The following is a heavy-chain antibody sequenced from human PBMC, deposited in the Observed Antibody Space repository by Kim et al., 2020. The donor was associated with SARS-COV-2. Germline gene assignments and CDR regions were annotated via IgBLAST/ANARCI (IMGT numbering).Heavy chain of an antibody. D-gene: IGHD3-10*01. CDR3: ARDYRFQGPYGSEGMDV. J-gene: IGHJ6*02. V-gene: IGHV3-33*05. CDR1: GFTFSSYG. Sequence: GGSLRLSCAASGFTFSSYGMHWVRQAPGKGLEWVAVISYDGSNKYYADSVKGRFTISRDNSKNTLYLQMNSLRAEDTAVYYCARDYRFQGPYGSEGMDVWGQGTTVTVSS. CDR2: ISYDGSNK.